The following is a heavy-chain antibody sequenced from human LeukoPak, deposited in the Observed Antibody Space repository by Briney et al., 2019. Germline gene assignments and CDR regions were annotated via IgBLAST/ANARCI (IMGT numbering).Heavy chain of an antibody. Sequence: SETLSLTCAVYGGSFSGYYWSWIRQPPGKGLEWIGEINHSGSTNYNPSLKSRVTISVDTSKNQFSLKLSSVTAADTAVYYCARIGLYCSGGSCYRGPFDYWGQGTLVTVSS. D-gene: IGHD2-15*01. J-gene: IGHJ4*02. CDR2: INHSGST. CDR1: GGSFSGYY. V-gene: IGHV4-34*01. CDR3: ARIGLYCSGGSCYRGPFDY.